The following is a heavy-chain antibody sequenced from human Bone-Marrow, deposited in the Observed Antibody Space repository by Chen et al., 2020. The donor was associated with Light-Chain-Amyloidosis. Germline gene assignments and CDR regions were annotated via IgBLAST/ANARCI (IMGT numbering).Heavy chain of an antibody. Sequence: EVQLVESGGGLLQRGGSLRLSCAASGFAFSSYAMSWVRQAPGKGLEGGSTISGRGGSRYYGDSVKGRLTISRDNSKNALCLQMNSLRAEDTAVYYCAKDRSYDDILPGYPADAFDIWGQGTMVTVSS. V-gene: IGHV3-23*04. J-gene: IGHJ3*02. CDR3: AKDRSYDDILPGYPADAFDI. D-gene: IGHD3-9*01. CDR2: ISGRGGSR. CDR1: GFAFSSYA.